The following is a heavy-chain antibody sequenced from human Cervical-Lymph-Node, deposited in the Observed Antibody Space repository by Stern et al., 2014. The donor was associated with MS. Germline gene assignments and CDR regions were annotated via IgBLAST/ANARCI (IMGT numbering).Heavy chain of an antibody. J-gene: IGHJ2*01. CDR1: GYTFTSYG. D-gene: IGHD1-26*01. CDR2: MIPNSGNP. CDR3: ARGREPRYFDL. V-gene: IGHV1-8*01. Sequence: VQLVQSGAEVKKPGASVKVSCKAAGYTFTSYGINWVRQATGQRPEWMGWMIPNSGNPGYAQKFQGRVTMTRNTSIDTAYMELNSLSSDDTAVYYCARGREPRYFDLWGRGTLVTVSS.